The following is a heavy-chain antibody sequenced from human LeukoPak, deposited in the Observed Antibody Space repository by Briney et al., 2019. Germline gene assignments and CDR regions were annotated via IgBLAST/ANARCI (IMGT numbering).Heavy chain of an antibody. J-gene: IGHJ4*02. CDR1: GYTLTELS. CDR3: ATGEGYYDSSGYYYPPGY. CDR2: FDPEDGET. D-gene: IGHD3-22*01. V-gene: IGHV1-24*01. Sequence: ASVKVSCKVSGYTLTELSMHWVRQAPGKGLEWMGGFDPEDGETIYAQKFQGRVTMTEDTSTDTAYMELSSLRSEDTAVYYCATGEGYYDSSGYYYPPGYWGRGTLVTVSS.